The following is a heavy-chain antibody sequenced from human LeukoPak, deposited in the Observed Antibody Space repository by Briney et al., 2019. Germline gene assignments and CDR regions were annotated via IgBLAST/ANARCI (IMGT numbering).Heavy chain of an antibody. J-gene: IGHJ6*02. CDR1: GGSFSGYF. V-gene: IGHV4-34*01. CDR3: ARVRRYSSSWYYYYYGMDV. Sequence: PSETLSLTCAVYGGSFSGYFWGWIRQPPGKGLEWIGEINHSGSTNYNPSLKSRVTISVDTSKNQFSLQLSSVTAADTAVYYCARVRRYSSSWYYYYYGMDVWGQGTTVTVSS. CDR2: INHSGST. D-gene: IGHD6-13*01.